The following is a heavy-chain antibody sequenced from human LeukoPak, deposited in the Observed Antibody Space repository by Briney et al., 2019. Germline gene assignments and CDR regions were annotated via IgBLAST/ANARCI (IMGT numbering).Heavy chain of an antibody. CDR3: ARQRYSSSDY. CDR2: IYPGDSDT. Sequence: RGASLQISCKGSGSIFTSYWIGCVRQLPGKGLEWMGIIYPGDSDTRYSPSFQGQVTISADKSISTAYLQWSSLKASDTAMYYCARQRYSSSDYWGQGTLVTVSS. CDR1: GSIFTSYW. J-gene: IGHJ4*02. V-gene: IGHV5-51*01. D-gene: IGHD6-6*01.